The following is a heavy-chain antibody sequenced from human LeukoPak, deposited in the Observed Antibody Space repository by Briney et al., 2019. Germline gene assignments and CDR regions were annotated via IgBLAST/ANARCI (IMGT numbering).Heavy chain of an antibody. V-gene: IGHV3-48*04. CDR1: GFTFSNHN. Sequence: PGGSLRLSCAASGFTFSNHNMVWVRQPPGKGLEWISYISDSSITMYYADSVKGRFTISRDNAKNSLFLQMNSLRAEDTAVYYCARDGGFCSGGFCYRLFDPWGQGTLVTVSS. CDR3: ARDGGFCSGGFCYRLFDP. CDR2: ISDSSITM. D-gene: IGHD2-15*01. J-gene: IGHJ5*02.